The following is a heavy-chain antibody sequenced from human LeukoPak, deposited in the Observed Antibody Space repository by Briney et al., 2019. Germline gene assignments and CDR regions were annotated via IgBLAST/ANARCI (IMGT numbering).Heavy chain of an antibody. Sequence: GASVKVSCKASGYTFTGYYMHWVRQAPGQGLELMGWINPNNGGTNYARKFHGRVTMTRDTSISTLYMELSSLRSDDSAVYYCARAYCSAGDCYEFDYWGQGTLVTVSS. D-gene: IGHD2-15*01. V-gene: IGHV1-2*02. CDR1: GYTFTGYY. CDR3: ARAYCSAGDCYEFDY. CDR2: INPNNGGT. J-gene: IGHJ4*02.